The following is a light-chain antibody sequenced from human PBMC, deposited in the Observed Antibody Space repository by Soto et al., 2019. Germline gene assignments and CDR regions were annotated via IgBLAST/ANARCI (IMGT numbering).Light chain of an antibody. J-gene: IGLJ2*01. Sequence: QSALTQPPSASGSPGQSVTISCTGTSSDIGGYNYVSWYQQHPGKAPKLMIYEVSKRPSGVPDRFSGSKSGNTASLTVSGLQAEDEADYYCQVWDSSSDHPVVFGGGTQLTVL. CDR3: QVWDSSSDHPVV. CDR1: SSDIGGYNY. V-gene: IGLV2-8*01. CDR2: EVS.